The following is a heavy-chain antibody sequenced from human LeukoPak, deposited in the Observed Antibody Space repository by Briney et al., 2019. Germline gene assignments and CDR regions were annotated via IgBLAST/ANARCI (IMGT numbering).Heavy chain of an antibody. D-gene: IGHD3-3*01. V-gene: IGHV1-69*13. Sequence: SVKVSCKASGDTFSSYAISWVRQAPGQGLDWMGTIIPISGTTNYAVNFQGRVTITADASTNTAYMELSSLRTEDTAVYYCTRPAKYYDSWSGYPPFDYWGQGTLVAVSS. CDR2: IIPISGTT. J-gene: IGHJ4*02. CDR1: GDTFSSYA. CDR3: TRPAKYYDSWSGYPPFDY.